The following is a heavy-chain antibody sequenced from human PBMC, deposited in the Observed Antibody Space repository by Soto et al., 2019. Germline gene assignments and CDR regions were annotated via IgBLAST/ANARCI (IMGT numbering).Heavy chain of an antibody. CDR1: GYTFTTYG. Sequence: HDQLVQSGAEVKKPGASVKVSCKASGYTFTTYGMSWVRQAPGQGLDWMGWISTYNGNTKYAERLQGRVTITTDTTTSTAYMELRSLRSDDTAVYYCARGPTEYYDNSGNFFLDYWGHGTLVTVSS. V-gene: IGHV1-18*01. J-gene: IGHJ4*01. CDR2: ISTYNGNT. D-gene: IGHD3-22*01. CDR3: ARGPTEYYDNSGNFFLDY.